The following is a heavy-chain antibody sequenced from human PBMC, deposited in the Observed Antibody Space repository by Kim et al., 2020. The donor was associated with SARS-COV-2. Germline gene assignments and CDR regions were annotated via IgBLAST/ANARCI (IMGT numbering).Heavy chain of an antibody. D-gene: IGHD6-6*01. CDR3: ARDLAGAHTGYSSSYY. J-gene: IGHJ4*02. Sequence: VKGRFTISRDNAKNSLYLQMNSLRAEDTAVYYCARDLAGAHTGYSSSYYWGQGTLVTVSS. V-gene: IGHV3-21*01.